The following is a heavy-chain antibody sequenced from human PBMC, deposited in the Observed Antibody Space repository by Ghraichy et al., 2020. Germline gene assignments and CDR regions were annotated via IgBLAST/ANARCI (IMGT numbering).Heavy chain of an antibody. Sequence: GGSLRLSCAASGFTFSSYSMNWVRQAPGKGLEWVSSISSSSSYIYYADSVKGRFTISRDNAKNSLYLQMNSLRAEDTVVYYCARDPGYYDSSGYLWEGFDYWGQGTLVTVSS. D-gene: IGHD3-22*01. J-gene: IGHJ4*02. V-gene: IGHV3-21*01. CDR1: GFTFSSYS. CDR2: ISSSSSYI. CDR3: ARDPGYYDSSGYLWEGFDY.